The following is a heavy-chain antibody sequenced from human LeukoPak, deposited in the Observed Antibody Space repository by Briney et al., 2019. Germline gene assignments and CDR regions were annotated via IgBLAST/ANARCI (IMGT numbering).Heavy chain of an antibody. V-gene: IGHV1-18*01. CDR2: ISAYNGNT. CDR3: ARDVTIFGVVDYYYYYMDV. Sequence: ASVKVSCKASGYTFTSYGISWVRQAPGQGHEWMGWISAYNGNTNYAQKLQGRVTMTTDTSTSTAYMELRSLRSDDTAVYYCARDVTIFGVVDYYYYYMDVWGKGTTVTVSS. J-gene: IGHJ6*03. CDR1: GYTFTSYG. D-gene: IGHD3-3*01.